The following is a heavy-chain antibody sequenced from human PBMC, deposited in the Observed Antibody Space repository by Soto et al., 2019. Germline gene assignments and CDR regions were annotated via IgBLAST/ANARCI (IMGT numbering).Heavy chain of an antibody. CDR2: VQYTGRT. J-gene: IGHJ6*02. CDR3: TRHYGNSGVFGVDV. D-gene: IGHD3-10*01. CDR1: AGSISGYY. V-gene: IGHV4-59*08. Sequence: QVQLRESGPGLVKPSETLSLTCTVSAGSISGYYWSWIRQPRGEGLEWIGYVQYTGRTNYNPSLKCRVAIEVDASRNEVSLKLNSVTAADTAVYSCTRHYGNSGVFGVDVWGQGTKVIVSS.